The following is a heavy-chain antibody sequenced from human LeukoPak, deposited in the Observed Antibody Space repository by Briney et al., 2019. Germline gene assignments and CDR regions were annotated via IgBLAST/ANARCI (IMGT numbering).Heavy chain of an antibody. CDR3: ARVSSIAAAGTYDY. D-gene: IGHD6-13*01. CDR1: RFPFSSFA. Sequence: PGGSLRLSCAASRFPFSSFAMHWVRQAPGKGLEFVSSVFSNGASTYYANSVKGRFTISRDNAKNSLYLQMNSLRAEDTAVYYCARVSSIAAAGTYDYWGQGTLVTVSS. J-gene: IGHJ4*02. V-gene: IGHV3-64*01. CDR2: VFSNGAST.